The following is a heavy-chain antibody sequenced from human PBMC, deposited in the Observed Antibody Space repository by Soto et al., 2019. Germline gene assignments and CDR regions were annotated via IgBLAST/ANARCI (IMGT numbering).Heavy chain of an antibody. D-gene: IGHD1-1*01. CDR1: GGSVSGGSYF. J-gene: IGHJ4*02. Sequence: SDTLSLTCTVSGGSVSGGSYFWSWVRQPPGKGLEWIGYFYYSGSTKYNPSLKSRVTILEDTSKNQFSLKLNSVTAADTAVYYCAREGRMGTFDCWGQGALVTVSS. V-gene: IGHV4-61*01. CDR2: FYYSGST. CDR3: AREGRMGTFDC.